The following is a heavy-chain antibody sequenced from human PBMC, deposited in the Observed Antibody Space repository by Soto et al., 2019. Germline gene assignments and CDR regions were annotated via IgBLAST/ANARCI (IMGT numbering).Heavy chain of an antibody. Sequence: PSETLSLTCTVSGGSISSSSYYWGWIRQPPGKGLEWIGSIYYSGSTYYNPSLKSRVTISVDTSKNQFSLKLSSVTAADTAVYYCATEKDYGDYRDYWGQGTLVTVSS. J-gene: IGHJ4*02. V-gene: IGHV4-39*01. CDR3: ATEKDYGDYRDY. CDR2: IYYSGST. CDR1: GGSISSSSYY. D-gene: IGHD4-17*01.